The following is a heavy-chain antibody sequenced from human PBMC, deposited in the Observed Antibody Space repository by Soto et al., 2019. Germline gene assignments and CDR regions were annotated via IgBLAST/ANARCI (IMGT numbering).Heavy chain of an antibody. CDR1: GGSISSYY. V-gene: IGHV4-59*08. CDR3: ARHQATVTTRGLDY. D-gene: IGHD4-17*01. J-gene: IGHJ4*02. Sequence: SETLSLTCTVSGGSISSYYWSWIRQPPGKGLEWIGYIHYSGTTNYNPSLKSRVTISVDTSKNQFSLKLSSVTAADTAVYYCARHQATVTTRGLDYWGQGALVTVSS. CDR2: IHYSGTT.